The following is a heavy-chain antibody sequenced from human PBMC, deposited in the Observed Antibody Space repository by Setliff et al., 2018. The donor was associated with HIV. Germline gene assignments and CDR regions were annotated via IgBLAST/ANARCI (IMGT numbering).Heavy chain of an antibody. CDR2: INPYNANA. J-gene: IGHJ3*02. CDR1: GYTFDNYC. V-gene: IGHV1-18*01. D-gene: IGHD3-22*01. CDR3: ARSPDTSGYYRFDSFDM. Sequence: ASVKVSCKASGYTFDNYCITWLRQAPGQGLEWVGWINPYNANANNAQKVQGRITMTTDSFTNTAYMELRSLRSDDTAVYYCARSPDTSGYYRFDSFDMSGQGTMVTVSS.